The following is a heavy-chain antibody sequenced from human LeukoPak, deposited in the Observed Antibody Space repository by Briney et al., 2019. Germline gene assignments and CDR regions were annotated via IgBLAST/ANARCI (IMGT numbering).Heavy chain of an antibody. Sequence: ASVKVSCKASGYTFTSYYMHWVRQAPGQGLEWMGWISAYNGNTNYAQKLQGRVTMTTDTSTSTAYMELRSLRSDDTAVYYCARTFGYYDSSGHLDYWGQGTLVTVSS. V-gene: IGHV1-18*04. D-gene: IGHD3-22*01. J-gene: IGHJ4*02. CDR1: GYTFTSYY. CDR3: ARTFGYYDSSGHLDY. CDR2: ISAYNGNT.